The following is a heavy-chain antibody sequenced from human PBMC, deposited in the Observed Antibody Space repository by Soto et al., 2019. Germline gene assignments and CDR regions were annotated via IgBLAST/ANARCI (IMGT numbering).Heavy chain of an antibody. CDR3: ARTFGGSCSN. D-gene: IGHD2-15*01. CDR2: IFHSGST. CDR1: DGSISSYNW. Sequence: QVQLQESGPGLVKPSGTLSLTCAVSDGSISSYNWWSWVRQPPGKGLEWIGEIFHSGSTNYNPSLKGRVTISVDKSRNQFALKLSSVTAADTAVYYCARTFGGSCSNWGQGSLVTVSS. J-gene: IGHJ4*02. V-gene: IGHV4-4*02.